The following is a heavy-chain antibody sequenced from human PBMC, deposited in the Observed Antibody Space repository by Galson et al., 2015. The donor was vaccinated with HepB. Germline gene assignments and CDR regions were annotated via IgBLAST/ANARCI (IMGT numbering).Heavy chain of an antibody. V-gene: IGHV3-30*02. Sequence: SLRLSCAASGFTFSSYGMHWVRQAPGKGLEWVAFIRYDGSNKYYADSVKGRFTISRDNSKNTLYLQMNSLRAEDTAVYYCAKDAGSGSWYEWYYFDYWGQGTLVTVSS. CDR2: IRYDGSNK. CDR1: GFTFSSYG. CDR3: AKDAGSGSWYEWYYFDY. J-gene: IGHJ4*02. D-gene: IGHD6-13*01.